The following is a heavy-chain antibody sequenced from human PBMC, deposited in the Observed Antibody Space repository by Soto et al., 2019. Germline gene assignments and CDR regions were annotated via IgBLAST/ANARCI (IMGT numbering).Heavy chain of an antibody. J-gene: IGHJ5*01. D-gene: IGHD3-9*01. V-gene: IGHV4-30-4*01. CDR3: ATRPDGYPSDWYNWFAS. CDR2: IYYSGSA. Sequence: SETLSLTCTVCGGSISRGDYYWSWILQPPWKGLEWIGYIYYSGSAYYNPSLKSRVTISVDTSKNQFSLKLRSVTAADTAVYYCATRPDGYPSDWYNWFASWRQGNLVIVS. CDR1: GGSISRGDYY.